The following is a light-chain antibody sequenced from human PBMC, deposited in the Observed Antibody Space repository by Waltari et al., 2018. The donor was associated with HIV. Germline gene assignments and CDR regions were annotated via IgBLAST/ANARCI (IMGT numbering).Light chain of an antibody. Sequence: DIQMTQSPSSLSASVGDRVTITCQASHDIGDFLNWYQQKPGKAPKLLIYDVSTLETGVPSRFSGSGYGTDFTFTISSLQPEDFATYYCQQYYNVRPGVTFGPGTKVDT. CDR2: DVS. CDR1: HDIGDF. J-gene: IGKJ3*01. CDR3: QQYYNVRPGVT. V-gene: IGKV1-33*01.